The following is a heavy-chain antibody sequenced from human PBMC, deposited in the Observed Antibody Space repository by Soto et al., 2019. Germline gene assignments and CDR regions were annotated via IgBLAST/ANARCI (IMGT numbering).Heavy chain of an antibody. Sequence: SETLSLTCAVYGGSFSGYYWSWIRQPPGKGLEWIGEINHSGSTNYNPSLKSRVTISVDTSKNQFSLKLSSVTAADTAVYYCARGTYDSSGYYYSEFDYWGQGTLVTVSS. J-gene: IGHJ4*02. CDR2: INHSGST. CDR1: GGSFSGYY. CDR3: ARGTYDSSGYYYSEFDY. V-gene: IGHV4-34*01. D-gene: IGHD3-22*01.